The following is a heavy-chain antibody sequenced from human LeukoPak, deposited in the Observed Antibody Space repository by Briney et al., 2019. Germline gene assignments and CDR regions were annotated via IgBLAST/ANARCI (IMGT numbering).Heavy chain of an antibody. CDR3: ANYGPMTPTYYYYMDV. CDR2: IYSGGST. Sequence: PGGSLRLSCAASGFTVSSNYMSWVRQAPGKGLEWVSVIYSGGSTYYADSVKGRFTISRDNSKNTLYLQMNSLRAEDTAVYYCANYGPMTPTYYYYMDVWGKGTTVTISS. CDR1: GFTVSSNY. J-gene: IGHJ6*03. V-gene: IGHV3-53*05. D-gene: IGHD3-16*01.